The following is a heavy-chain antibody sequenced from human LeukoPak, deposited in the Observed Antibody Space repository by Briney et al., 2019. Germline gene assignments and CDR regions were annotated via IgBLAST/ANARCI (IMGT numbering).Heavy chain of an antibody. Sequence: SQTLSLTCTVSGGSISSGSYYWSWIQQPAGKGLEWIGRIYTSGSTNYNPSLKSRVTISVDTSKNQFSLKLSSVTAADTAVYYCARFRLSLSIDYWGQGTLVTVSS. CDR1: GGSISSGSYY. D-gene: IGHD3-16*01. CDR3: ARFRLSLSIDY. J-gene: IGHJ4*02. CDR2: IYTSGST. V-gene: IGHV4-61*02.